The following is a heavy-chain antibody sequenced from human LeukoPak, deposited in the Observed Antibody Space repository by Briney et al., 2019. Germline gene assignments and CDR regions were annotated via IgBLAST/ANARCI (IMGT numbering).Heavy chain of an antibody. D-gene: IGHD6-13*01. CDR3: ARGDSSSWYYFDY. CDR2: IYHSGST. CDR1: GYSISSGYY. Sequence: SETLSLTCTVSGYSISSGYYWGWIRQPPGKGLEWIGSIYHSGSTYYNPSLKSRVTISVDTSKNQFSLKLSSVTAADTAVYYCARGDSSSWYYFDYWGQGTLVTVSS. J-gene: IGHJ4*02. V-gene: IGHV4-38-2*02.